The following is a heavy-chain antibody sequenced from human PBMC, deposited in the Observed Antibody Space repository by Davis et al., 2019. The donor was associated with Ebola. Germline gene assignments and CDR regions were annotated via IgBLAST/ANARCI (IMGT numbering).Heavy chain of an antibody. J-gene: IGHJ4*02. CDR2: IYYSGTT. V-gene: IGHV4-59*01. D-gene: IGHD4-11*01. CDR3: ATTPRYSRYRAYFDY. Sequence: SETLSLTCTASSASMSDYYYNWIRQPPGRGLEWIANIYYSGTTNLNPSLKSRVTISGDTSKKQFSLKLNSVTAADTPMYYCATTPRYSRYRAYFDYWGQGTLVTVSS. CDR1: SASMSDYY.